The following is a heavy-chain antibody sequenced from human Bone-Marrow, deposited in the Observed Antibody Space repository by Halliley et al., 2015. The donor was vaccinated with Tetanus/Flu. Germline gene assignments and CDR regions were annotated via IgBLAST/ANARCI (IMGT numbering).Heavy chain of an antibody. CDR1: GYSFTSYD. J-gene: IGHJ5*01. D-gene: IGHD3-10*01. CDR3: ARNLYASGSFDS. V-gene: IGHV1-8*01. Sequence: QVQLVQSGAEVEKPGASVKVSCKASGYSFTSYDINWVRQAPGQGLEWVGWMSPNNGHSGYAQKFQGRVTLTRDTSKSTAYMELSSLRSEDTAVYYWARNLYASGSFDSWGQGTLVAVSS. CDR2: MSPNNGHS.